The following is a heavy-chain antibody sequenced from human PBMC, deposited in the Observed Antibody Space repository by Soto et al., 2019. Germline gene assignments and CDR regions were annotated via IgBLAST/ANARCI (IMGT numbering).Heavy chain of an antibody. Sequence: QVQLVQSGAEVKKPGSSVKVSCKASGGTLSSSVISWVRQAPGQGLEWMGGIIPIYGTVNYAEKFQGRVTITADESTSTAYMELSSLRSEDTAIYYGARDLGGCSAGSCRYNWFDPWGQGTLVTVSS. V-gene: IGHV1-69*01. CDR3: ARDLGGCSAGSCRYNWFDP. D-gene: IGHD2-15*01. CDR1: GGTLSSSV. CDR2: IIPIYGTV. J-gene: IGHJ5*02.